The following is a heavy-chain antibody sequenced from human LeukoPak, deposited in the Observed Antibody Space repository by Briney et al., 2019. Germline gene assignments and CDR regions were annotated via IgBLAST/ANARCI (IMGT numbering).Heavy chain of an antibody. CDR2: ISSSSVYI. Sequence: PGGSLRLSCAASGFTFSSYSLNWVRQAPGKGLEWVSSISSSSVYIYYADSVKGRFTISRDNAKNSLYPQMNRLRAEDTAVYYCARGPTYYYGSGSYGPFDYWGQGTLVTVSS. CDR1: GFTFSSYS. V-gene: IGHV3-21*01. J-gene: IGHJ4*02. D-gene: IGHD3-10*01. CDR3: ARGPTYYYGSGSYGPFDY.